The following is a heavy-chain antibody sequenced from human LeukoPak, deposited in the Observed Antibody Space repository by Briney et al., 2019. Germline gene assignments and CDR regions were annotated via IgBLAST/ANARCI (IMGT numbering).Heavy chain of an antibody. V-gene: IGHV4-39*07. J-gene: IGHJ5*02. CDR1: GGSISSSSYY. CDR3: ARDSPITIFGVVNNWFDP. D-gene: IGHD3-3*01. CDR2: IYYSGST. Sequence: SETLSLTCTVSGGSISSSSYYWGWIRQPPGKGLEWIGSIYYSGSTYYNPSLKSRVTISVDTSKNQFSLKLSSVTAAVTAVYYCARDSPITIFGVVNNWFDPWGQGTLVTVSS.